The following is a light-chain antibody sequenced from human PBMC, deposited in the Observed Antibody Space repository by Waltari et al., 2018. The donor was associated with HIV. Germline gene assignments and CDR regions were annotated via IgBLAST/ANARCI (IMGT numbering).Light chain of an antibody. Sequence: QSVLTQPPSASETPGQRVTISCSGSSSNIGSNYVYWYRHLPGTAPKLLIYRNNQRPSGVPDRFSGSKSGTSASLAISGLRSEDEADYYCAAWVDSLTSYVFGTGTKVTVL. V-gene: IGLV1-47*01. CDR1: SSNIGSNY. CDR3: AAWVDSLTSYV. J-gene: IGLJ1*01. CDR2: RNN.